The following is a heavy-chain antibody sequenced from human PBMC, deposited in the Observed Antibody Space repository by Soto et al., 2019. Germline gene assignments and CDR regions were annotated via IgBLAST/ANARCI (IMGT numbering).Heavy chain of an antibody. D-gene: IGHD2-15*01. CDR3: AKIVGGGSHHDAFDI. J-gene: IGHJ3*02. CDR1: GFTFRSYA. Sequence: EAQLLESGGGLVEPGGSLRLSCAASGFTFRSYAMTWVRQAPGKGLEWVSYTGGGGVSTYYADSVKGRFTSSRDDSKNTLYLQMNSLRAEHTALYYCAKIVGGGSHHDAFDIWGQGTMVTVSS. CDR2: TGGGGVST. V-gene: IGHV3-23*01.